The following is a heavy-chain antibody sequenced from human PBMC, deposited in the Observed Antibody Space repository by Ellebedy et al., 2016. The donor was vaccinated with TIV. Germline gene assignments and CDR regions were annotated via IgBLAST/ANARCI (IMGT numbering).Heavy chain of an antibody. CDR3: AKDIGIQLWLTHYGMDV. D-gene: IGHD5-18*01. CDR1: GFTFSSYG. CDR2: ISYDGSNK. Sequence: GESLKISXAASGFTFSSYGMHWVRQAPGKGLEWVAVISYDGSNKYYADSVKGRFTISRDNSKNTLYLQMNSLRAEDTAVYYCAKDIGIQLWLTHYGMDVWGQGTTVTVSS. J-gene: IGHJ6*02. V-gene: IGHV3-30*18.